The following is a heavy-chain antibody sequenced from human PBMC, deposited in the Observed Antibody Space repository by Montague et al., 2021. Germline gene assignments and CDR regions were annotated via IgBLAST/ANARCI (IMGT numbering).Heavy chain of an antibody. J-gene: IGHJ1*01. CDR3: ARSLTSGLLAEYFQH. CDR1: GFTFSSYA. CDR2: ISYDGSSK. Sequence: SLRLSCAASGFTFSSYAMHWVRQAPGKGLEWVAVISYDGSSKYHADSVKGRFTISRDNSKNTLYLQMNSLRAEDTAVYYCARSLTSGLLAEYFQHWGQGTLVTVSS. V-gene: IGHV3-30-3*01. D-gene: IGHD6-19*01.